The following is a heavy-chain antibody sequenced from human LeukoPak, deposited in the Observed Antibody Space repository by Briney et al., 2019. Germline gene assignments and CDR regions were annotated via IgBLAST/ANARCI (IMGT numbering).Heavy chain of an antibody. Sequence: GASVKVSCKASGYTFTSYGISWVRQAPGQGLEWMGWISAYNGNTNYAQKFQGGVTMTTDTSTDIAYVDLRSLRSDDTAVYYCARAYRWTLIDYWGQGTLVTVSS. CDR2: ISAYNGNT. J-gene: IGHJ4*02. CDR3: ARAYRWTLIDY. CDR1: GYTFTSYG. D-gene: IGHD4-23*01. V-gene: IGHV1-18*04.